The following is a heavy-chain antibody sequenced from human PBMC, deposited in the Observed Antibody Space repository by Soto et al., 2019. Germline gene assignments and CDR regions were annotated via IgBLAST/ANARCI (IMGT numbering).Heavy chain of an antibody. CDR3: ARDRLRGLDY. J-gene: IGHJ4*02. V-gene: IGHV3-48*03. CDR2: ISSSGSTI. CDR1: GFTFSSYE. Sequence: GGSLRLSCAASGFTFSSYEMNWVRQAPGKGLEWVSYISSSGSTIYYADSVKGRFTISRDNAKNSLYLQMNSLRAEDAAVYYCARDRLRGLDYWGQGTLVTVSS. D-gene: IGHD3-16*01.